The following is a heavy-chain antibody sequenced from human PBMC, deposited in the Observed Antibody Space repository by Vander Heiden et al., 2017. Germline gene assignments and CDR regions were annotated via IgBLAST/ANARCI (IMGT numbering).Heavy chain of an antibody. CDR3: ARGQHRGTARVTGAFDI. Sequence: QVQLVQSGAEVKKPGASVKVSCKASGYTFTSYDINWVRQATGQGLEWMGWMNPNSGNTGYEQKVQGRGTMTRNTSISTAYRELSSLRSEDKGVYYCARGQHRGTARVTGAFDIWGQGKMVTVSS. V-gene: IGHV1-8*01. J-gene: IGHJ3*02. CDR1: GYTFTSYD. D-gene: IGHD5-18*01. CDR2: MNPNSGNT.